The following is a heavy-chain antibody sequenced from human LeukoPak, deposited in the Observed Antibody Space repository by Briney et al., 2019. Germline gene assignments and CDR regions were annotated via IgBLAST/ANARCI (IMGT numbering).Heavy chain of an antibody. CDR1: GFTFSSYA. V-gene: IGHV3-23*01. CDR3: ATQEGYDSGWYYFDY. CDR2: ISGSGGDT. D-gene: IGHD6-19*01. J-gene: IGHJ4*02. Sequence: GGSLRLSCAASGFTFSSYAMSWVRQAPGKGLEWVSAISGSGGDTYYADSVKGRFTISRDNSKNTLYLQMDSLRAEDTAVYYCATQEGYDSGWYYFDYWGQGTLVTVSS.